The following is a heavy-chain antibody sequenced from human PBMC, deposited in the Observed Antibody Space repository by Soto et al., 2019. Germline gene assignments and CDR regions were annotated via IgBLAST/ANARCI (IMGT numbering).Heavy chain of an antibody. Sequence: QVQLVQSGAEVKKPGSSVKVSCKASGGTFSSYAISWVRQAPGQGLEWMGGIIPIFGTANYAQKFQGRVTITADESTSTAYMELSSLRSEDTAVYYCARGKKQLVQLWPPRGDDYYYYYGMDVWGQGTTVTVSS. CDR1: GGTFSSYA. CDR2: IIPIFGTA. V-gene: IGHV1-69*01. CDR3: ARGKKQLVQLWPPRGDDYYYYYGMDV. J-gene: IGHJ6*01. D-gene: IGHD6-13*01.